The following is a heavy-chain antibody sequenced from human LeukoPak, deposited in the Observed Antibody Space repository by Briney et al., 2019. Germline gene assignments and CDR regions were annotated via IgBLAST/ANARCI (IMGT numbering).Heavy chain of an antibody. Sequence: GGSLRLSCAASGFTFTNYWMSWVRQAPGKGLEWVANIKQDGSEKYYVDSVKGRFTISRDNAKNSLYLQMNSLRAEDTAVYYCARATDILTGYYSAAVFDPWGQGTLVTVSS. V-gene: IGHV3-7*01. CDR3: ARATDILTGYYSAAVFDP. D-gene: IGHD3-9*01. CDR1: GFTFTNYW. J-gene: IGHJ5*02. CDR2: IKQDGSEK.